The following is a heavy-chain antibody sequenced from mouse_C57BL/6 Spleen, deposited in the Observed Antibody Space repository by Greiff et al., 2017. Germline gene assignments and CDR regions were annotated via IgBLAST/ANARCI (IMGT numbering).Heavy chain of an antibody. V-gene: IGHV1-42*01. CDR2: INPSTGGT. D-gene: IGHD2-1*01. CDR1: GYSFTGYY. J-gene: IGHJ4*01. CDR3: ARTPYGNYEGGAMDY. Sequence: EVQLQQSGPELVKPGASVKISCKASGYSFTGYYMNWVKQSPEKSLEWIGEINPSTGGTTYNQKFKAKATLTVDKSSSTAYVQLKSLTSEDSAVYYCARTPYGNYEGGAMDYWGQGTSVTVSS.